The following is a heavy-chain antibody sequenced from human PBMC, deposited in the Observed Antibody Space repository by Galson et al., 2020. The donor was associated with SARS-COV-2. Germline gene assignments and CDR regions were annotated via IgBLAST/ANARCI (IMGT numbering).Heavy chain of an antibody. CDR1: GFSLSTSGVG. D-gene: IGHD3-22*01. CDR3: AHYYYDSSGYFDGLVY. J-gene: IGHJ4*02. V-gene: IGHV2-5*01. Sequence: SGPTLVKPTQTLTLTCTFSGFSLSTSGVGVGWIRQPPGKALEWLALIYWNDDKRYSPSLKSRLTITKDTSKNQVVLTMTNMDPVDTATYYCAHYYYDSSGYFDGLVYWGQGTLVTVSS. CDR2: IYWNDDK.